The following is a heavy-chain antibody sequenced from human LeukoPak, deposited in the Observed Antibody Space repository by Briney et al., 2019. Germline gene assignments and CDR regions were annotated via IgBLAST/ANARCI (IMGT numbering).Heavy chain of an antibody. D-gene: IGHD6-19*01. J-gene: IGHJ4*02. CDR3: AEGTLAVAALFDY. V-gene: IGHV3-23*01. CDR2: INNSGGRT. Sequence: GGSLRLSCAASGFTFRSYGMSWVRQAPGKGLEWVSTINNSGGRTYYADSVKGRFTMSRDNSKNTLYLQMNSLTVEDTAIYYCAEGTLAVAALFDYWGQGSLVTVSS. CDR1: GFTFRSYG.